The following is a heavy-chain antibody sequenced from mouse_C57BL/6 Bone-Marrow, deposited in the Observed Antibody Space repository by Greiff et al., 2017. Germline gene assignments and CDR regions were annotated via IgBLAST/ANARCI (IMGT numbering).Heavy chain of an antibody. D-gene: IGHD2-3*01. J-gene: IGHJ2*01. CDR1: GYTFTSYW. CDR2: IDPSDSYT. Sequence: QVQLQQPGAELVMPGASVKLSCKASGYTFTSYWMHWVKQRPGQGLEWIGEIDPSDSYTNYNQKFKGKSTLTVDKSSSTAYMQLSSLTSADSAVYYCARLIYDGYPYYFDYWGKGTTLTVSS. CDR3: ARLIYDGYPYYFDY. V-gene: IGHV1-69*01.